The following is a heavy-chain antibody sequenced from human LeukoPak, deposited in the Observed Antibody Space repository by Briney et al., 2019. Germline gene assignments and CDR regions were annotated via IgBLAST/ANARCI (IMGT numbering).Heavy chain of an antibody. CDR1: GFTFSSYS. D-gene: IGHD3-9*01. Sequence: PGGSLRLSCAASGFTFSSYSMNWVRQAPGKGLEWVSSISSSSSYIYYADSVKGRFTISRDNAKNSLYLQMNSLRAEDTAVYYCASSNRFDWFLIGYWGQGTLVTVSS. CDR2: ISSSSSYI. J-gene: IGHJ4*02. V-gene: IGHV3-21*01. CDR3: ASSNRFDWFLIGY.